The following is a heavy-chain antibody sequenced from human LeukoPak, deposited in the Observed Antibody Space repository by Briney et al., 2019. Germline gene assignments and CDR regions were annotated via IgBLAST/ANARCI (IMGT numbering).Heavy chain of an antibody. CDR3: AKDSYDILTDSNWFDP. CDR2: ISYDGSNK. D-gene: IGHD3-9*01. V-gene: IGHV3-30*18. J-gene: IGHJ5*02. Sequence: GGSLRLSCAASGFTFSSYGMHWVRQAPGKGLEWVAFISYDGSNKYYADSVKGRFTISRDNSKNTLYLQMNSLRAEDTAVYYCAKDSYDILTDSNWFDPWGQGTLVTVSS. CDR1: GFTFSSYG.